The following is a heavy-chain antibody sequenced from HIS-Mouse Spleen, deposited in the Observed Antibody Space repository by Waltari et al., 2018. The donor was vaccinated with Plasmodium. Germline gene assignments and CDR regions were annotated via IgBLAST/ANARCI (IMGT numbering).Heavy chain of an antibody. CDR2: ISYDGSNK. Sequence: QVQLVESGGGVVQPGWSLRRSCAASGFPFSSSGMPWVRQAPGKGLEWVAVISYDGSNKYYADSVKGRFTISRDNSKNTLYLQMNSLRAEDTAVYYCAKEVLGYYDFWSRPDYWGQGTLVTVSS. CDR1: GFPFSSSG. D-gene: IGHD3-3*01. J-gene: IGHJ4*02. CDR3: AKEVLGYYDFWSRPDY. V-gene: IGHV3-30*18.